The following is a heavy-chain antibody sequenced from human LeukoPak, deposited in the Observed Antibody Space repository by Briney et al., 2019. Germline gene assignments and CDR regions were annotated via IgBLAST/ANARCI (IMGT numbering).Heavy chain of an antibody. V-gene: IGHV4-34*01. Sequence: SETLSLTCAVYGGSFSGYYWSWIRQPPGKGLEWIGEINHSGSTNYNPSLKSRVTISVDTSKNRFSLKLSSVTAADTAVYYCARGVPLGGELLRFDYWGQGTLVTVSS. CDR3: ARGVPLGGELLRFDY. CDR1: GGSFSGYY. J-gene: IGHJ4*02. CDR2: INHSGST. D-gene: IGHD1-26*01.